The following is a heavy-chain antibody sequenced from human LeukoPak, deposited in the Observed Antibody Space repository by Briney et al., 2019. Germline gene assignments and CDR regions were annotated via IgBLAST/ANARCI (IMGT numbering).Heavy chain of an antibody. CDR1: GGSITNSNYY. J-gene: IGHJ3*02. CDR3: ARLRYNWNVCVFDI. Sequence: SETLSLTCTVSGGSITNSNYYWGWIRQPPGKGLEWIGEINHSGSTNYNPSLKSRVTISLDTSKNQFSLKLSSVTAADAAVYYCARLRYNWNVCVFDIWGQGTMVTISS. CDR2: INHSGST. V-gene: IGHV4-39*07. D-gene: IGHD1-1*01.